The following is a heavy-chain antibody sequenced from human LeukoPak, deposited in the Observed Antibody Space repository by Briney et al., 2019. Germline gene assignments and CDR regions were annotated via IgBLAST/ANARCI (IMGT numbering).Heavy chain of an antibody. Sequence: QPGGSLRLSCAAFGFTFSDHYMDWVRQAPGKGLEWVGRTRNKANSYTTEYAASVKGRFTISRDDSKNSLYLQINSLKTEDTAVYYCAREGSSSWYGDSFDYWGQGTLVTVSS. CDR2: TRNKANSYTT. D-gene: IGHD6-13*01. J-gene: IGHJ4*02. V-gene: IGHV3-72*01. CDR3: AREGSSSWYGDSFDY. CDR1: GFTFSDHY.